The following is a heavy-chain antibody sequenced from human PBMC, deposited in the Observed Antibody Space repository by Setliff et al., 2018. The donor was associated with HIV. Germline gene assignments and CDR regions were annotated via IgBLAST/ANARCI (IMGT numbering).Heavy chain of an antibody. J-gene: IGHJ3*02. Sequence: PSETLSLTCTVSGGSINNFYWSWIRQPPGKGLEWIGYINTRGSTNYNPSLKSRVTISVDTSKNQFSLKLSSVTAADTAIYYCARHYYYDRTGYSLDAFDIWGQGTMVTVSS. CDR1: GGSINNFY. CDR3: ARHYYYDRTGYSLDAFDI. CDR2: INTRGST. D-gene: IGHD3-22*01. V-gene: IGHV4-4*09.